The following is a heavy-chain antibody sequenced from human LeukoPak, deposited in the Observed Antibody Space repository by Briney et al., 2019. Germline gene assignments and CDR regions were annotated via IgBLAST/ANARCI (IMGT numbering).Heavy chain of an antibody. CDR1: GYTFSSYD. J-gene: IGHJ1*01. CDR2: MNPNSGNT. CDR3: ARRVGSGWPVQH. Sequence: GASVKVSCKASGYTFSSYDINWVRQATGQGLEWMGWMNPNSGNTGYAQKFQGRLNMPRNTSIDTAYMELSSLRSDDTAVYYCARRVGSGWPVQHWGQGTLVTVSS. V-gene: IGHV1-8*01. D-gene: IGHD6-19*01.